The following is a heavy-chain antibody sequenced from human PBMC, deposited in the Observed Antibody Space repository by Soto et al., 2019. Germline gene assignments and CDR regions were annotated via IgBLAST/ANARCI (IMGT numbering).Heavy chain of an antibody. CDR2: ISYDGSNK. J-gene: IGHJ6*02. Sequence: HPGGSLRLSCAASGFTFSSYAMHWVRQAPGKGLEWVAVISYDGSNKYYADSVKGRFTISRDNSKNTLYLQMNSLRAEDTAVYYCARDGTLPNLIVATIILGYYGMDVWGRGTTVTVSS. V-gene: IGHV3-30-3*01. CDR3: ARDGTLPNLIVATIILGYYGMDV. CDR1: GFTFSSYA. D-gene: IGHD5-12*01.